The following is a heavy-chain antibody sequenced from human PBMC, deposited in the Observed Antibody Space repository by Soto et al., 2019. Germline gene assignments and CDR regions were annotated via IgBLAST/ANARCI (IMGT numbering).Heavy chain of an antibody. Sequence: GASVKVSCKASGYTFTSYGISWVRQAPGQGLEWMGWISAYNGNTNYAQKLQGRVTMTTDTSTNKAYMELRSLRSDDTAVYYCARDLGAGYCSSTSCLNYYYGMDVWGQGTTVTVS. V-gene: IGHV1-18*04. J-gene: IGHJ6*02. CDR3: ARDLGAGYCSSTSCLNYYYGMDV. CDR1: GYTFTSYG. CDR2: ISAYNGNT. D-gene: IGHD2-2*01.